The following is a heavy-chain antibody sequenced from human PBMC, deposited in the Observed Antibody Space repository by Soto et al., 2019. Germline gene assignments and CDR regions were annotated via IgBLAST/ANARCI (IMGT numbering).Heavy chain of an antibody. D-gene: IGHD2-21*02. J-gene: IGHJ3*01. V-gene: IGHV4-59*01. Sequence: SETLSLTCTVSGGSISGYYWSWIRQPPGKGLEWIGYMYNTGSTVYNPSFKSRVTISVDTSKNQFSLKLNSVTAADTAMYTCATDYGDNGGGAFDLWGPGTMVTVSS. CDR1: GGSISGYY. CDR2: MYNTGST. CDR3: ATDYGDNGGGAFDL.